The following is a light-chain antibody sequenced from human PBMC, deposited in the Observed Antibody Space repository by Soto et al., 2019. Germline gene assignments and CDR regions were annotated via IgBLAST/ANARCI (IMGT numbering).Light chain of an antibody. V-gene: IGKV3-15*01. CDR1: QRVGND. J-gene: IGKJ4*01. CDR2: GAS. Sequence: ETVMTQSPATLSVSPGQGATLSCRAGQRVGNDLAWYQQKAGQAPRLLIYGASTRATAIPARFSASGSGTEFTLTITSLQSEDFAVYYCQQYNNSQLTFGGGTKVDIK. CDR3: QQYNNSQLT.